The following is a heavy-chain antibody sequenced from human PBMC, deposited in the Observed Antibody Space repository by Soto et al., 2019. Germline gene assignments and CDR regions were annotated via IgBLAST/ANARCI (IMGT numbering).Heavy chain of an antibody. CDR1: GFTFTSCE. J-gene: IGHJ6*02. V-gene: IGHV3-48*03. Sequence: GGSLRLSCAASGFTFTSCEMSWVRQAPGKGLEWVSYISSSSSTIYYTDSVKGRFTISRDNAKNSLYLQMNSLRAEDTAVYYCARDLSRITMVRGVIITDYGMDVWGQGTTVTVSS. CDR2: ISSSSSTI. CDR3: ARDLSRITMVRGVIITDYGMDV. D-gene: IGHD3-10*01.